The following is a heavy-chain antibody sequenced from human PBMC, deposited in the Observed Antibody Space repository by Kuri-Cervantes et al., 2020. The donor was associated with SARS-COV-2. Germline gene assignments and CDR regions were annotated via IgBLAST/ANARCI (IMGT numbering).Heavy chain of an antibody. J-gene: IGHJ6*02. CDR3: TTGLPMDQLLYYYYGMDV. V-gene: IGHV3-15*01. Sequence: GGSLRLSCAASGFTVSSNYMSWVRQAPGKGLEWVGRIKSKTDGGTTDYAAPVKGRFTISRDDSKNTLYLQMNSLKTEDTAVYYCTTGLPMDQLLYYYYGMDVWGQGTTVTVSS. CDR2: IKSKTDGGTT. CDR1: GFTVSSNY. D-gene: IGHD2-2*01.